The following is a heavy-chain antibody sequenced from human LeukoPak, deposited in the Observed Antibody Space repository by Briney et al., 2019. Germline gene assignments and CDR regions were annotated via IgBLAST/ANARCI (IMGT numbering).Heavy chain of an antibody. J-gene: IGHJ4*02. CDR3: AKGIAPSYYYFDY. CDR1: GFTFSSYA. CDR2: ISGSGGST. Sequence: GGSLRLSCAASGFTFSSYAMSWVRQAPGKGLEWVSAISGSGGSTYYADSVKGRFTISRDNSKNTLYLQMNSLRAEDTAAYYCAKGIAPSYYYFDYWGQGTLVTVSS. D-gene: IGHD2-15*01. V-gene: IGHV3-23*01.